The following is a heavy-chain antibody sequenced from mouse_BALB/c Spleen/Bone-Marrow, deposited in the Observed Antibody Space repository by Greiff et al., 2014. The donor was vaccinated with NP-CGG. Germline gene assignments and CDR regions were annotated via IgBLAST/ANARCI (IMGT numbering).Heavy chain of an antibody. CDR2: IDPANGNT. CDR1: GFNIKDTY. D-gene: IGHD1-2*01. J-gene: IGHJ2*01. V-gene: IGHV14-3*02. Sequence: VQLQQSGAELVKPGASVKLSCTASGFNIKDTYMHWVKQRPEQGLEWIGRIDPANGNTKYDPRFQGKATITADPSSNTAYLQLSSLTSEDTAVYYCARYLYSYTATFDYWGQGTTLTVSS. CDR3: ARYLYSYTATFDY.